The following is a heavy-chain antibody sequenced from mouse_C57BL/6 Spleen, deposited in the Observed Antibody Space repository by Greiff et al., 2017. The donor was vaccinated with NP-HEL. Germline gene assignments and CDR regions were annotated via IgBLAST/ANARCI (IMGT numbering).Heavy chain of an antibody. CDR1: GYSFTGYY. V-gene: IGHV1-42*01. Sequence: EVQLQQSGPELVKPGASVKISCKASGYSFTGYYMNWVKQSPEKSLEWIGEINPSTGGTTYNQKFKAKATLTVDKSSSTAYMQLKSLTSEDSAVYYCARDGYDEYAMDYWGHGTSVTVSS. J-gene: IGHJ4*01. CDR2: INPSTGGT. D-gene: IGHD2-2*01. CDR3: ARDGYDEYAMDY.